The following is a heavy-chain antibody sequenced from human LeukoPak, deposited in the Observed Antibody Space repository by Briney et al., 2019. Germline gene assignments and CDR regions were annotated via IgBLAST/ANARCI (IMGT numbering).Heavy chain of an antibody. CDR2: ISAYNGNT. D-gene: IGHD6-19*01. CDR3: ARAYSSGWYEFPNWFDP. V-gene: IGHV1-18*01. CDR1: GYTFTSYG. J-gene: IGHJ5*02. Sequence: ASVKVSCKASGYTFTSYGISWVRQAPGQGLEWMGWISAYNGNTNYAQKLQGRVTMTTDTSTSTAYMELRSLRSDDTAVYYCARAYSSGWYEFPNWFDPWGQGTLVTVSS.